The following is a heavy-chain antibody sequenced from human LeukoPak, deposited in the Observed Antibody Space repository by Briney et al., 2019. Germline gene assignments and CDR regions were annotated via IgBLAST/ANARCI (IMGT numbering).Heavy chain of an antibody. V-gene: IGHV1-2*04. CDR3: ARVRSGWYHSPVSEFDP. CDR1: GYTFTCYY. J-gene: IGHJ5*02. D-gene: IGHD6-19*01. CDR2: INPNSGGT. Sequence: ASVKVSCKASGYTFTCYYMHWVRQAPGQGLEWMGWINPNSGGTNYAQKFQGWVTMTRDTSISTAYMELSRLRSDDTAVYYCARVRSGWYHSPVSEFDPWGQGTLVTVSS.